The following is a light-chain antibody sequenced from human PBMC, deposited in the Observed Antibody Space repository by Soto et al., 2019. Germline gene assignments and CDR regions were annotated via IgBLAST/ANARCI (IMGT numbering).Light chain of an antibody. CDR1: QGIGSY. J-gene: IGKJ2*01. Sequence: AIRMTQSPSSFSASTGDRVTITCRASQGIGSYLAWYQQKPGKAPKLLIYAASTLQSGVPSRFSGSGSGTDFTLTISCLQSEDFATYYCQQYYSYPQYTFGQGTKLEIK. V-gene: IGKV1-8*01. CDR3: QQYYSYPQYT. CDR2: AAS.